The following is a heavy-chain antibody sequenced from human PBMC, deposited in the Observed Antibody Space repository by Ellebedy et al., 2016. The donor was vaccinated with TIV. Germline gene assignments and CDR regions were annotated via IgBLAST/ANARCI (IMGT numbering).Heavy chain of an antibody. Sequence: GESLKISCAASGFTFSSYGMHWVRQAPGKGLEWVAVISYDGSNKYYADSVKGRFTISRDNSKNTLYLQMNSLRAEDTAVYYCATDSYGSGAGDYWGQGTLVTVSS. J-gene: IGHJ4*02. V-gene: IGHV3-30*03. D-gene: IGHD5-18*01. CDR1: GFTFSSYG. CDR2: ISYDGSNK. CDR3: ATDSYGSGAGDY.